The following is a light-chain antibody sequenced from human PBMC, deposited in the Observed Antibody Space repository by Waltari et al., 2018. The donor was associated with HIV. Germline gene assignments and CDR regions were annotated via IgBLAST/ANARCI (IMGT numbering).Light chain of an antibody. V-gene: IGKV1-5*03. J-gene: IGKJ1*01. CDR3: QQGRT. CDR1: QSIGSW. Sequence: DIQMTQSPSTLSASVGDRVTITCRASQSIGSWLAWYQQKPGKAPKLLIYKASSLESGVPSRFSGSRSGTEFTLTISSLQPDDFATYYCQQGRTFGQGTKVEIK. CDR2: KAS.